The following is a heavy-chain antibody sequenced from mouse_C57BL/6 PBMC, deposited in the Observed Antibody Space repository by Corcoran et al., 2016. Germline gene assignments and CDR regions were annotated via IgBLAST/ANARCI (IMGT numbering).Heavy chain of an antibody. J-gene: IGHJ4*01. CDR3: ARGLRVRDAMDY. CDR2: INTYSGVP. CDR1: GYTFTTYG. Sequence: QIQLVQSGPELKKPGETVKISCKASGYTFTTYGMSWVKQAPGKGLKWMGWINTYSGVPTYADDFKGRFAFSLETSASTAYLQINNLKNEDTATYFCARGLRVRDAMDYWGQGTSVTVSS. D-gene: IGHD3-2*02. V-gene: IGHV9-3*01.